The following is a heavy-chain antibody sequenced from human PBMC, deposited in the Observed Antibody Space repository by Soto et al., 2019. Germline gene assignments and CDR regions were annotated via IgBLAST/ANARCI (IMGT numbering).Heavy chain of an antibody. Sequence: QVQLVESGGGVVQPGRSLRLSCAASGFTFSSYAMHWVRQAPGKGLEWVAVISYDGSNKYYADSVKGRFTISRDNSENTLYLQMNSLRAEDTAVYYCARESTAAGIDAFDIWGQGTVVTVSS. CDR2: ISYDGSNK. CDR3: ARESTAAGIDAFDI. CDR1: GFTFSSYA. V-gene: IGHV3-30-3*01. J-gene: IGHJ3*02. D-gene: IGHD6-6*01.